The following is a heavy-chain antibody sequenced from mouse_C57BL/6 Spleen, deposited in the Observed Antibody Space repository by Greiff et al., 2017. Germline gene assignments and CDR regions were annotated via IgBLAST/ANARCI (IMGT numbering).Heavy chain of an antibody. CDR2: IDPSDSYT. Sequence: VQLQQPGAELVMPGASVKLSCKASGYTFTSYWMHWVKQRPGQGLEWIGEIDPSDSYTNYNQKFKGKSTLTVDKSSSTAYMQLSSLTSEDSAVYYCAREAGGNFDYWGQGTTLTVSS. CDR3: AREAGGNFDY. CDR1: GYTFTSYW. V-gene: IGHV1-69*01. J-gene: IGHJ2*01.